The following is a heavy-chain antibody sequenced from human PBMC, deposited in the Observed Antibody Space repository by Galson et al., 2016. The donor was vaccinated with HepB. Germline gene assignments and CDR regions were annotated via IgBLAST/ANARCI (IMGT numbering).Heavy chain of an antibody. J-gene: IGHJ6*02. V-gene: IGHV3-11*06. D-gene: IGHD1-26*01. CDR2: ISSSSTYT. CDR3: ASAIVGATTRYYYYGMDV. CDR1: GFTFSDYF. Sequence: SLRLSCAASGFTFSDYFMNWIRQAPGKGLEWVSYISSSSTYTNYADSVKGRFTISRDNAKNPLYLQMNSLRAEDTAVYYCASAIVGATTRYYYYGMDVWGQGTTVTVSS.